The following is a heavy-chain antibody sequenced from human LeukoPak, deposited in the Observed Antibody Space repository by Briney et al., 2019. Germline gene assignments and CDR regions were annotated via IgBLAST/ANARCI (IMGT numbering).Heavy chain of an antibody. CDR1: GGSISSSSYY. Sequence: SETLSLTCTVSGGSISSSSYYWGWIRQPPGKGLEWVGSIYYSGSTYYNPSLKSRVTISVDTSKNQFSLKLSSVTAADTAVYYCARRAAKGGYYFDYWGQGTLVTVSS. J-gene: IGHJ4*02. V-gene: IGHV4-39*01. CDR3: ARRAAKGGYYFDY. CDR2: IYYSGST.